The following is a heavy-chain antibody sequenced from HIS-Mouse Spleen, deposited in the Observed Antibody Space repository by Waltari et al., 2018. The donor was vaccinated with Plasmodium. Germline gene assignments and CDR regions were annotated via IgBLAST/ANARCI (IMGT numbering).Heavy chain of an antibody. D-gene: IGHD6-13*01. V-gene: IGHV4-31*03. J-gene: IGHJ4*02. CDR2: INYSGST. CDR1: GGSISSGGYY. CDR3: ARSIAATVTFYFDY. Sequence: QVQLQESGPGLVKPSQTLSLTCTVSGGSISSGGYYWSWIRQHPGNVLEWIGYINYSGSTYYNPSLKNRVTISVEPSKNQFSRKLSSVTAADTAVYYCARSIAATVTFYFDYWGQGTLVTVSS.